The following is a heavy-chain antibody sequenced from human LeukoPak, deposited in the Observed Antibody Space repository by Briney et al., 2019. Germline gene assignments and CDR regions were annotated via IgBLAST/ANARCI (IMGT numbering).Heavy chain of an antibody. J-gene: IGHJ6*03. CDR2: INHSGST. V-gene: IGHV4-34*01. Sequence: PSETLSLTCAVYGGSFSGYYWSWIRQPPGKGLEWIGEINHSGSTNYNPSLKSRVTISVDTSKNQFSLKLSSVTAADTAVYYCARGRVDYYGSGSYYSGGKYYYYYMDVWGKGTTVTVSS. CDR1: GGSFSGYY. D-gene: IGHD3-10*01. CDR3: ARGRVDYYGSGSYYSGGKYYYYYMDV.